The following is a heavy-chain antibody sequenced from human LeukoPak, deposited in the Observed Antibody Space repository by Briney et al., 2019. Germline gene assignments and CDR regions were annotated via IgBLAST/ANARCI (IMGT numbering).Heavy chain of an antibody. J-gene: IGHJ3*02. V-gene: IGHV4-59*01. CDR3: ARGANYGDSGLDAFDI. CDR2: IYYSGST. CDR1: GGSISSYY. D-gene: IGHD4-17*01. Sequence: SETLSLTCTVSGGSISSYYWSWLRRPPGKGLEWIGYIYYSGSTIYNPSLRSRVTMSVDTSKNQFSLKLSSVTAADTAVFYCARGANYGDSGLDAFDIWGQGTMVTVS.